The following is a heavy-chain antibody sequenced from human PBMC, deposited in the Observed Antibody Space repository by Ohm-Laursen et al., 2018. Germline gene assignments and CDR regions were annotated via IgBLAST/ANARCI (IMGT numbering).Heavy chain of an antibody. CDR1: GFTLNSHW. CDR2: ITSDGTST. CDR3: ARNPYDY. D-gene: IGHD1-14*01. Sequence: SLRLPCSASGFTLNSHWMHWVRQGPGEGLVWVSRITSDGTSTAYADSVRGRFTISRDTAKNTLYLQMNSLRVEDTAVYYCARNPYDYWGQGTLVTVSS. J-gene: IGHJ4*02. V-gene: IGHV3-74*01.